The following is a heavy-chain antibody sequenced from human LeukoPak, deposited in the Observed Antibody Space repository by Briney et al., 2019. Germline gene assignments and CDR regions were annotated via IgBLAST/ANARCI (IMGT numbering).Heavy chain of an antibody. V-gene: IGHV3-7*03. J-gene: IGHJ4*02. CDR3: AKVLAAAGTWFDY. Sequence: PGGSLRLSCAASGFTFSSYWMSWVRQAPGKGLEWVANIKQDGSEKYYVDSVKGRFTISRDNSKNTLYLQMNSLRAEDTAVYYCAKVLAAAGTWFDYWGQGILVTVSS. D-gene: IGHD6-13*01. CDR1: GFTFSSYW. CDR2: IKQDGSEK.